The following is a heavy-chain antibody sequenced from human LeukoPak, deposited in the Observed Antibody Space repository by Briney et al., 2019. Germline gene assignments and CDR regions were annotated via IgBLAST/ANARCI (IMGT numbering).Heavy chain of an antibody. V-gene: IGHV3-7*01. D-gene: IGHD1-14*01. Sequence: GGSLRLSCAASGFSFNGHWMTWVRQAPGKGLEWVANIKQDGSDKHYVDSVKGRFTISRDNARNSVYLEMNNLRPEDTAVYFCAREFWGPEKWGQGTLVTVSS. CDR1: GFSFNGHW. CDR3: AREFWGPEK. CDR2: IKQDGSDK. J-gene: IGHJ4*02.